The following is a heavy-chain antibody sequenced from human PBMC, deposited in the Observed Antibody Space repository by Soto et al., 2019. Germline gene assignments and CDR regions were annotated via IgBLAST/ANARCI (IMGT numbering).Heavy chain of an antibody. CDR2: ISAYNGNT. V-gene: IGHV1-18*01. Sequence: ASVKVSCKASGYTFTSYGISWVRQAPGQGLEWMGWISAYNGNTNYAQKFQGRVTMTTDTSTSTAYMELRSLRSDDTAVYYCAREGIAVAGYYYYYYMDVWGKGTTVTVSS. D-gene: IGHD6-19*01. CDR1: GYTFTSYG. CDR3: AREGIAVAGYYYYYYMDV. J-gene: IGHJ6*03.